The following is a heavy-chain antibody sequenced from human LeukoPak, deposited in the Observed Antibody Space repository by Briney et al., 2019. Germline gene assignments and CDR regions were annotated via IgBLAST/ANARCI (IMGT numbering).Heavy chain of an antibody. V-gene: IGHV3-30*02. J-gene: IGHJ4*02. CDR1: GFTFSSYG. Sequence: GGSLRLSCAASGFTFSSYGMHWVRQAPGKGLGWVAFIRFTISRDNSKNTLYLQMNSLRAEDTAVYYCAKDTYSSSSVIDYWGQGTLVTVSS. D-gene: IGHD6-6*01. CDR3: AKDTYSSSSVIDY.